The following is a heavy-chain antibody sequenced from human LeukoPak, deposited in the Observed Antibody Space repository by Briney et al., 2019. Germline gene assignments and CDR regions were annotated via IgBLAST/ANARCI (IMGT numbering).Heavy chain of an antibody. CDR1: GYSFTSYW. CDR3: ARQWEDYTSGVFPFDY. V-gene: IGHV5-51*01. J-gene: IGHJ4*02. D-gene: IGHD1-26*01. CDR2: IYPGDSDT. Sequence: GESLKISCKGSGYSFTSYWIGWVRQMPGKGLEWMGIIYPGDSDTRYSPSFQGQVTISADKPISTAYLQWSSLKASDTAMYYCARQWEDYTSGVFPFDYWGQGTLVTVSS.